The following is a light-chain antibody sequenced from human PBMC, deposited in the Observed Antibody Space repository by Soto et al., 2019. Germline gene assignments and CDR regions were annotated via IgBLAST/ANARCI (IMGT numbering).Light chain of an antibody. CDR2: GAS. V-gene: IGKV1D-12*01. Sequence: IQDTKGAFAVSQSPANMFTITCRASQGVSSLLAWYQQRPGQAPRLLIYGASTMESGVPSRFSGRGSGTDFTLTISSLQSEDFATYYCHQDGSFPLTFGGGTKVDIK. J-gene: IGKJ4*01. CDR3: HQDGSFPLT. CDR1: QGVSSL.